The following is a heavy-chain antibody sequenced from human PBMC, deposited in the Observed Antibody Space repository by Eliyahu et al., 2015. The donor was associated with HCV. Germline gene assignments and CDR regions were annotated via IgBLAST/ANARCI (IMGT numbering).Heavy chain of an antibody. V-gene: IGHV4-59*01. CDR3: ASGGGGIAVTGTGGWFDP. J-gene: IGHJ5*02. D-gene: IGHD6-19*01. Sequence: QVQLQESGPGLVKPSETLSLTCTVPGGSXXTYYWSWIRQPPGKGLEWIGYIHFSGSTNYNPSLKSRVTISVDTSKNQFSLNLTSVTAADTAMYYCASGGGGIAVTGTGGWFDPWGQGTLVTVSS. CDR1: GGSXXTYY. CDR2: IHFSGST.